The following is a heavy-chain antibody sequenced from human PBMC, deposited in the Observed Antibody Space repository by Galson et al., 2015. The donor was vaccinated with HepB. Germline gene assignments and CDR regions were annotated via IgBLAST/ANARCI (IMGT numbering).Heavy chain of an antibody. J-gene: IGHJ6*02. V-gene: IGHV7-4-1*02. Sequence: SVKVSCKASGYTFTGYAINWVRQAPGQGLEWMGWINTDTANPTYARDFTGRSVFSLDTSVSTAYLQINSLEPEDTAVYYCARDQPSHYDVFSPLDVWGQGTTVTVSS. D-gene: IGHD3-9*01. CDR1: GYTFTGYA. CDR3: ARDQPSHYDVFSPLDV. CDR2: INTDTANP.